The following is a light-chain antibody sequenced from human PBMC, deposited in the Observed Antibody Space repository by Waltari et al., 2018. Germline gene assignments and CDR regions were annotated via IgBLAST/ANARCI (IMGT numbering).Light chain of an antibody. CDR1: AFPNKY. Sequence: SYELTQPPSVSVSPGTKARITCSGEAFPNKYAYWYRQKSGQAQVLVIYEDTKRPSGIPERISGSNSGAVATLTITGAQVEDEADYYCYSTDYTGNYWVFGGGTKLTVL. J-gene: IGLJ3*02. CDR2: EDT. V-gene: IGLV3-10*01. CDR3: YSTDYTGNYWV.